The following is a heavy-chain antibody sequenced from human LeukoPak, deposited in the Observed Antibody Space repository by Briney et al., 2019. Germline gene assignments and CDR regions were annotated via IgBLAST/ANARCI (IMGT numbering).Heavy chain of an antibody. V-gene: IGHV3-23*01. CDR2: ISGSGGSA. Sequence: GGSLSLSCAASGFTFSSYAMSWVRQAPGKGLEWVSVISGSGGSAHRADSVKGRFTISRDVYQNMLYLQMNSQRAEDTAVYYCAKDRQCSSSSCHGGFDHWGQGTLVTVSS. CDR3: AKDRQCSSSSCHGGFDH. CDR1: GFTFSSYA. J-gene: IGHJ4*02. D-gene: IGHD2-2*01.